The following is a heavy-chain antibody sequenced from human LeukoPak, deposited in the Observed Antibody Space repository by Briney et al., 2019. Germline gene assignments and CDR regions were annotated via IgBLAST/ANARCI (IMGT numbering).Heavy chain of an antibody. V-gene: IGHV1-8*01. CDR1: GYTFTSYD. J-gene: IGHJ5*02. D-gene: IGHD6-13*01. CDR2: LNPNSGNT. CDR3: ARGSRAAAGHNWFDP. Sequence: ASVKVSCKASGYTFTSYDINWVRQATGQGLEWMGWLNPNSGNTGYAQKFQGRVTMTRNTSISTAYMELSSLRSEDTAVCYCARGSRAAAGHNWFDPWGQGTLVTVSS.